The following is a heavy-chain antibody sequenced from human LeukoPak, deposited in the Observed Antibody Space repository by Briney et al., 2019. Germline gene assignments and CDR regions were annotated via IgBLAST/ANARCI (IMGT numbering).Heavy chain of an antibody. V-gene: IGHV1-24*01. J-gene: IGHJ4*02. CDR2: FDPEDGET. D-gene: IGHD3-9*01. CDR1: GSTLTELS. Sequence: GASVKVSRKVSGSTLTELSMHSVRPAPGNGLEWMGGFDPEDGETIYAQKFRGRVTMTEDTSTDTAYMGLSSLRSEDTAVYYCATGGGYDILTGFVYWGQGTLVTVSS. CDR3: ATGGGYDILTGFVY.